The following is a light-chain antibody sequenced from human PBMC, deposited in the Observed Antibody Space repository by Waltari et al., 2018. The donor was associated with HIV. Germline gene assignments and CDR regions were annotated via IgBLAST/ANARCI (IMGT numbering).Light chain of an antibody. CDR2: GAS. J-gene: IGKJ1*01. Sequence: EIVMTQSPASLSVSPGERVTLSCRARQSVSSDVAWYKQKPGLAPRLLIYGASTRDTGIPPRFSGSESGTAFTLTSSSLQSEDFAVYYCHQYHNWPRTFGQGTKVEIK. V-gene: IGKV3-15*01. CDR3: HQYHNWPRT. CDR1: QSVSSD.